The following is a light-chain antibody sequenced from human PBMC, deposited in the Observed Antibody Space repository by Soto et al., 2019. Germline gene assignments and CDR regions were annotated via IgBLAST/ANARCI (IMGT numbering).Light chain of an antibody. V-gene: IGLV2-11*01. CDR3: CPSAGSYKV. Sequence: QSVLTQPRSVSGSPGQSVTISCTGTSSDVGGYNYVSWYQQHPGKAPKLMIYDVSKRPSGVPDRFSGSKSGNTASLTISGLHAQDAADYYCCPSAGSYKVFGTGTKVTVL. CDR2: DVS. CDR1: SSDVGGYNY. J-gene: IGLJ1*01.